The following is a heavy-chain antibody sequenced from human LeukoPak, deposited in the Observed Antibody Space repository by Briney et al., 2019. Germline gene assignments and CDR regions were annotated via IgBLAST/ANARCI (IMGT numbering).Heavy chain of an antibody. CDR1: GGSFSGYY. D-gene: IGHD3-3*01. CDR2: INHSGST. V-gene: IGHV4-34*01. J-gene: IGHJ4*02. Sequence: SETLSPTCAVYGGSFSGYYWSWIRQPPGKGLEWIGEINHSGSTNYNPSLKSRVTISVDTSKNQFSLKLSSVTAADTAVYYCARLSYDFWSGYWRPRGNFDYWGQGTLVTVSS. CDR3: ARLSYDFWSGYWRPRGNFDY.